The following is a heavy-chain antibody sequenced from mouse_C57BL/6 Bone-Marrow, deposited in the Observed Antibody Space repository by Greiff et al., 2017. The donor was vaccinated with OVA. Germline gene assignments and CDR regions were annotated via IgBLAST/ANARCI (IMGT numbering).Heavy chain of an antibody. CDR1: GYTFTSYW. D-gene: IGHD1-1*01. Sequence: QVQLQQPGAELVKPGASVKLSCKASGYTFTSYWMHWVKQRPGRGLEWIGRIDPNSGGTKYNEKFKSKATLTVDKPSSTAYMQLSSLTSEDSAVYYCARVITTVVATGNFDYWGQGTTLTVSS. V-gene: IGHV1-72*01. J-gene: IGHJ2*01. CDR3: ARVITTVVATGNFDY. CDR2: IDPNSGGT.